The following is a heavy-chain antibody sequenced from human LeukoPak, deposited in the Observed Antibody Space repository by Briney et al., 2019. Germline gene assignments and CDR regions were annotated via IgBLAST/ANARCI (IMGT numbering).Heavy chain of an antibody. Sequence: ASVKVSCKASGYTFTSYGISWVRQAPGRGLEWMGWISGYNGKTIYAQKVQGRVSMATDTSTTTAYMELRSLRSDDTAVYYCARALHTGYDYWYFDYWGQGTLVTVSS. D-gene: IGHD5-12*01. J-gene: IGHJ4*02. V-gene: IGHV1-18*04. CDR2: ISGYNGKT. CDR1: GYTFTSYG. CDR3: ARALHTGYDYWYFDY.